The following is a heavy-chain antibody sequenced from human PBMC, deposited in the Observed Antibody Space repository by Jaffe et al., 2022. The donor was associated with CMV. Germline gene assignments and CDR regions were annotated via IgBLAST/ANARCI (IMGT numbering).Heavy chain of an antibody. Sequence: QVQLVESGGGVVQPGRSLRLSCAASGFTFSSYGMHWVRQAPGKGLEWVAVIWYDGSNKYYADSVKGRFTISRDNSKNTLYLQMNSLRAEDTAVYYCARGISDCSSTSCPSDDAFDIWGQGTMVTVSS. V-gene: IGHV3-33*08. CDR3: ARGISDCSSTSCPSDDAFDI. D-gene: IGHD2-2*01. J-gene: IGHJ3*02. CDR1: GFTFSSYG. CDR2: IWYDGSNK.